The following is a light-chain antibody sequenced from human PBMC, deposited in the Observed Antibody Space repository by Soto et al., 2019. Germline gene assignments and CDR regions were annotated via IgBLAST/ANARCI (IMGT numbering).Light chain of an antibody. CDR3: QQSDSTPYT. CDR1: QSLLLSSGNNY. Sequence: DIVLTQSPLSLPVTPGESASISCKASQSLLLSSGNNYLDWYLQKPGQSPQLLIYLGSTRASGVPDRFSGSGSGTDFTLTIASLQPEDFSTYYCQQSDSTPYTFGQGTKVDIK. J-gene: IGKJ2*01. CDR2: LGS. V-gene: IGKV2-28*01.